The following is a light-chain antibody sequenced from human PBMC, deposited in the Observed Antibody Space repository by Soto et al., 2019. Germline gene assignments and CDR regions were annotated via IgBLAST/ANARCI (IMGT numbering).Light chain of an antibody. CDR2: DAS. Sequence: AIQLTQSPSSLSASVGDRVTITCRASQGISSTLAWYQHKPGKAPKLLIYDASSLESGVPSRFSGSGSGTDFTLTISSLQPEDFATYYCQQFNNPPMYIFGQGTKVDIK. CDR3: QQFNNPPMYI. CDR1: QGISST. V-gene: IGKV1D-13*01. J-gene: IGKJ2*01.